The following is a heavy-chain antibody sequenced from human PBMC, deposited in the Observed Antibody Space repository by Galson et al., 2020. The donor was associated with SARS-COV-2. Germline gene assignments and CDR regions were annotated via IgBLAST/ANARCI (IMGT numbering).Heavy chain of an antibody. CDR2: VWHDGSDK. D-gene: IGHD3-10*01. V-gene: IGHV3-33*01. J-gene: IGHJ6*02. Sequence: GGSLRLSCAASGFTFSNYVIHWVRQAPGKGLEWVAVVWHDGSDKYYADSVKGRFSISRDNSKNTVYLQMNSLRAEDTAVYFCARARVLGFADLSRGGLDVWGQGTTVTVSS. CDR3: ARARVLGFADLSRGGLDV. CDR1: GFTFSNYV.